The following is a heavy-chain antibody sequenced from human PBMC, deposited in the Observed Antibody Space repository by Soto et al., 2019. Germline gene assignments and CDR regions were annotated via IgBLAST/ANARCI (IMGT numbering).Heavy chain of an antibody. CDR3: ARGVYDFWDAPKNWFDP. D-gene: IGHD3-3*01. Sequence: GGSLRLSCAASGFTFSSYSMNWVRQAPGKGLEWVSSISSSSSYIYYADSVKGRFTISRDNAKNSLYLQMNSLRAEDTAVYYCARGVYDFWDAPKNWFDPWGQGTLVTVSS. V-gene: IGHV3-21*01. CDR2: ISSSSSYI. CDR1: GFTFSSYS. J-gene: IGHJ5*02.